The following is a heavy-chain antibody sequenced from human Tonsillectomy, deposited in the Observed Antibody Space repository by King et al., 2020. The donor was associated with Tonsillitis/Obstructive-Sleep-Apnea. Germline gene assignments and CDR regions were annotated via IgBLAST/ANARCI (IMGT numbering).Heavy chain of an antibody. CDR3: ARSRRSYPDY. Sequence: HVQLQESGPGLVKPSETLSLTCTVSGGSISSYYWSWIRQPPGKGLEWIGYIYYSGSTNYNPSLKSRVTISVDTSKNQFSLKLSSVTAADTAVYYCARSRRSYPDYWGQGTLVTVSS. CDR2: IYYSGST. J-gene: IGHJ4*02. CDR1: GGSISSYY. V-gene: IGHV4-59*01. D-gene: IGHD1-26*01.